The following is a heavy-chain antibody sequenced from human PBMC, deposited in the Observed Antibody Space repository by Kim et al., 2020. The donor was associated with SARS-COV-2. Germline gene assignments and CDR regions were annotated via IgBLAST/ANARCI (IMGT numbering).Heavy chain of an antibody. CDR1: GFTFSSYG. CDR2: ISYDGSNK. CDR3: ARDLVRYFDWKYYYYYYGIDV. Sequence: GGSLRLSCAASGFTFSSYGMHWVRQAPGKGLEWVAVISYDGSNKYYADSVKGRFTISRDKSKNTLYLQMNSLRAEDTAVYYCARDLVRYFDWKYYYYYYGIDVWGQGTTVTVSS. D-gene: IGHD3-9*01. J-gene: IGHJ6*02. V-gene: IGHV3-33*01.